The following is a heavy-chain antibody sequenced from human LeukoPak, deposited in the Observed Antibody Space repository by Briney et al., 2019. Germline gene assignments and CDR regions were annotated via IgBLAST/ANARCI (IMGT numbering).Heavy chain of an antibody. Sequence: ASVKVSCKASGGTFTSYAISWVRQAPGQGLEWMGGIIPIFGTANCAQKFQGRGTITADESTSTAYMELSSLRSEDTAVYYCAMLMVYASVKNAFDIWGQGTMVTVSS. D-gene: IGHD2-8*01. J-gene: IGHJ3*02. CDR2: IIPIFGTA. CDR3: AMLMVYASVKNAFDI. CDR1: GGTFTSYA. V-gene: IGHV1-69*13.